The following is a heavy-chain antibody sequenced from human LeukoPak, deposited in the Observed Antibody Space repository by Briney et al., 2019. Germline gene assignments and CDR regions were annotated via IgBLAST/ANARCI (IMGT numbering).Heavy chain of an antibody. J-gene: IGHJ4*02. CDR2: ISSSSSTI. CDR3: ARSSRELGGYAPWELMPPFDY. Sequence: ETLSLTCAVSGGSISSSDWWSWVRQPPGKGLEWVSYISSSSSTIYYADSVKGRFTISRDNAKNSLYLQMNSLRAEDTAVYYCARSSRELGGYAPWELMPPFDYWGQGTLVTVSS. V-gene: IGHV3-48*01. D-gene: IGHD1-7*01. CDR1: GGSISSSDW.